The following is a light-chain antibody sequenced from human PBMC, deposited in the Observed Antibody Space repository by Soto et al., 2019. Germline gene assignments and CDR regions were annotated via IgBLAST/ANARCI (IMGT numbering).Light chain of an antibody. J-gene: IGKJ5*01. Sequence: EIVMTQSPATLSVSPGERVTLHCRASQSVTSNLAWYQHKPGQSPRLLIYRASARATGVPDSLSGSASGTDFTLTISSMQSEDFAVYYCQQYKNWPLFGQGTRLEIK. CDR2: RAS. CDR1: QSVTSN. CDR3: QQYKNWPL. V-gene: IGKV3-15*01.